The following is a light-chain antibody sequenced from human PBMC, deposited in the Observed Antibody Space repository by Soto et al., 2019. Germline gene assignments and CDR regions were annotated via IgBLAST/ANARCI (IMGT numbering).Light chain of an antibody. CDR3: QQSYSTPQT. J-gene: IGKJ1*01. V-gene: IGKV1-39*01. CDR1: QSISSY. Sequence: DIQMTQSPSSLPASVGDRVTITCRASQSISSYLNWYQQKPGKAPKLLIYAASSLQSGVPSRFSGSGSGTDFTLTISSLQPEDFATYYCQQSYSTPQTFGQGTKVAIK. CDR2: AAS.